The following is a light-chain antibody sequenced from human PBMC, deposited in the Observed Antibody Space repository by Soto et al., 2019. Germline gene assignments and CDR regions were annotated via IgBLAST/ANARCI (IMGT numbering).Light chain of an antibody. J-gene: IGLJ1*01. CDR1: SSNIGSNY. Sequence: QSVLTQPPSVSGTPGQRVTISCSGSSSNIGSNYVYWYQQLPGTAPKLLIYSNNQRPSGVPDRFSGSKYGTSASLAISGLQSEDEADYYCAAWDDSLSGHYVFGTGTKLTVL. V-gene: IGLV1-47*02. CDR3: AAWDDSLSGHYV. CDR2: SNN.